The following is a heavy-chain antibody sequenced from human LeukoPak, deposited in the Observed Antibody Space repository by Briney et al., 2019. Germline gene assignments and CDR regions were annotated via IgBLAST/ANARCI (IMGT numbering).Heavy chain of an antibody. CDR3: ARSAHSKYSSTIDY. CDR1: GGSISSGGYY. CDR2: IYYSGST. Sequence: PSQTLSLTCTVSGGSISSGGYYWSWIRQHPGKGLEWIGYIYYSGSTYYNPSLKSRVTISVDTSKNQFSLKLSSVTAADTAVYYCARSAHSKYSSTIDYWGQGTLVTVSS. V-gene: IGHV4-31*03. D-gene: IGHD6-13*01. J-gene: IGHJ4*02.